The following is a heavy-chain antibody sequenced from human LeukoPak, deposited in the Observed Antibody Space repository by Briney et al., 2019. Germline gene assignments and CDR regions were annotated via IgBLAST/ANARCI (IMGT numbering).Heavy chain of an antibody. D-gene: IGHD6-19*01. Sequence: GGSLRLSCAASGFTFGSFAMTWVRQAPGKGLEWVSVISGSGGSTSYADSVKGRFTISRDNSKNTLSLQMNNLRAEDTAVYYCAMGGRIAVAGNFDYWGQGTLVTVSS. CDR2: ISGSGGST. J-gene: IGHJ4*02. V-gene: IGHV3-23*01. CDR1: GFTFGSFA. CDR3: AMGGRIAVAGNFDY.